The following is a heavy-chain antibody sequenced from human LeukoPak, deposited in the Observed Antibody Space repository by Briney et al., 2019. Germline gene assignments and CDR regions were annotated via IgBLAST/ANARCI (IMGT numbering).Heavy chain of an antibody. D-gene: IGHD6-19*01. CDR1: VYPFNIYG. CDR2: IKQDGSEK. CDR3: ASSGWYWFDP. V-gene: IGHV3-7*01. Sequence: GVPLTLFCAVSVYPFNIYGMSWPRHAPGKGLEWVANIKQDGSEKYYVDSVKGRSTISRDNAKNSLYLQMNSLRAEDTAVYYCASSGWYWFDPWGQGTLVTVSS. J-gene: IGHJ5*02.